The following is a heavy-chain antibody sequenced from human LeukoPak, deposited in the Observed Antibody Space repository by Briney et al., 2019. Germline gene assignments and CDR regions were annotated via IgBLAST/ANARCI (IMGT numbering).Heavy chain of an antibody. V-gene: IGHV3-74*01. D-gene: IGHD4-17*01. CDR2: INSDGSST. CDR3: GTTVTTGVADY. CDR1: GFTFSSYW. J-gene: IGHJ4*02. Sequence: PGGSLRLSCAASGFTFSSYWMHWVRQVPGKGLVWVSRINSDGSSTSYADSVKGRFTISRDNAKNTLYVQMNSLRAEDTAVYYCGTTVTTGVADYWGQGTLVTVSS.